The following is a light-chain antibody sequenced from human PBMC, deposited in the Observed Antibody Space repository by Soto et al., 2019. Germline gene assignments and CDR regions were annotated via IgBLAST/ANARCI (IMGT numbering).Light chain of an antibody. CDR2: DVS. CDR1: SSDVGGYNY. CDR3: SSYTSSSTPRV. V-gene: IGLV2-14*01. J-gene: IGLJ1*01. Sequence: QSVLTQPASVSGSPGQSITISCTGTSSDVGGYNYVSWYQQHPDKAPKLMIYDVSNRPSGVSNRFSGSKSGNTASLTISGLQAEDEADYYCSSYTSSSTPRVFGTGTKLTVL.